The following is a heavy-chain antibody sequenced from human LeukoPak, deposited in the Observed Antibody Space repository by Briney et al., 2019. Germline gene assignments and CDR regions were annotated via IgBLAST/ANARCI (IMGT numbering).Heavy chain of an antibody. CDR2: IYPDDSDT. Sequence: GESLKISCKASGYSFTTHWIGRVRQKPGKGLEWVGIIYPDDSDTRYSPSFQGQVNISADQSSNTTYLQWSSLKASDTAIYYCARPRREVAALDYWGQGTLVTVSS. J-gene: IGHJ4*02. V-gene: IGHV5-51*01. D-gene: IGHD6-6*01. CDR1: GYSFTTHW. CDR3: ARPRREVAALDY.